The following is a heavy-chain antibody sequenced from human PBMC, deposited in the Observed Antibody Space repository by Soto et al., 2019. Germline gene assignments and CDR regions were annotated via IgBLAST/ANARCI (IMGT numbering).Heavy chain of an antibody. Sequence: LSETLSLTCTVSGGSISSSSYYWGWIRQPPGKGLEWIGSIYYSGSTYYNPSLKSRVTISVDTSKDQFSLKLSSVTAADTAVYYCACIFSGGYGYGFYYYGMDVWGQGTTVTVSS. CDR2: IYYSGST. J-gene: IGHJ6*02. D-gene: IGHD5-18*01. CDR3: ACIFSGGYGYGFYYYGMDV. CDR1: GGSISSSSYY. V-gene: IGHV4-39*01.